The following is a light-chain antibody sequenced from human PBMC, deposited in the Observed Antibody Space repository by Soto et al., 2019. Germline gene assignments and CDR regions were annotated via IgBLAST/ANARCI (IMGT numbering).Light chain of an antibody. V-gene: IGKV3-20*01. Sequence: EIVVTQSPATLSLSPGERATLSCRASQSISSHLAWYQQKPGQAPRLLIYGASGRATGIPDRFSGSGSGTDFTLTISRVEPEDFAVYYCQQYGSSPRTFGHGTKVDIK. CDR1: QSISSH. CDR3: QQYGSSPRT. CDR2: GAS. J-gene: IGKJ1*01.